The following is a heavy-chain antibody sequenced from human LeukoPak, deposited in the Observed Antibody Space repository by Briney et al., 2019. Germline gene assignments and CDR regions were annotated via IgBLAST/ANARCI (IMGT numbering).Heavy chain of an antibody. J-gene: IGHJ4*02. CDR3: ARDRVTIFGVVIGFDY. Sequence: AGGSLRLSCAASGFTFSSYSMNWVRQAPGKGLEWVSYISSSRSTIYYADSVKGRFTISRDNAKNSLYLQMNSLRDEDTAVYYCARDRVTIFGVVIGFDYWGQGTLVTVSS. CDR2: ISSSRSTI. V-gene: IGHV3-48*02. CDR1: GFTFSSYS. D-gene: IGHD3-3*01.